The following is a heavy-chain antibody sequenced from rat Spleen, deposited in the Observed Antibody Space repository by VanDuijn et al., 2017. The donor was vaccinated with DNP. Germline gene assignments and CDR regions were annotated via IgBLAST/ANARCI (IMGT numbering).Heavy chain of an antibody. CDR1: GYSITSTYR. CDR2: IDSAGST. J-gene: IGHJ1*01. CDR3: AKYYSSSYWYFDF. D-gene: IGHD1-2*01. Sequence: EVQLQESGPGLVQPSQSLSLTCSVTGYSITSTYRWSWIRKFPGNKLEWMGYIDSAGSTNYNPSLKSRISITRDTSKNQFFLEVNSITTEDTATYYCAKYYSSSYWYFDFWGPGTMVTVSS. V-gene: IGHV3-3*01.